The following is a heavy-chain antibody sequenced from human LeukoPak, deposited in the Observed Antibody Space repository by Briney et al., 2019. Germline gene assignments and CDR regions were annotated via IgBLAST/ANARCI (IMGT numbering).Heavy chain of an antibody. CDR2: ISAYNGNT. J-gene: IGHJ5*02. D-gene: IGHD6-19*01. V-gene: IGHV1-18*01. Sequence: EASVKVSCKASGYTFTSYGISWVRQAPGQGLEWMGWISAYNGNTNYAQKLQGRVTMTTDTSTSTAYMELRSLRSDDTAVYYCARDPGSGWYNWFDPWGQGTLVTVSS. CDR3: ARDPGSGWYNWFDP. CDR1: GYTFTSYG.